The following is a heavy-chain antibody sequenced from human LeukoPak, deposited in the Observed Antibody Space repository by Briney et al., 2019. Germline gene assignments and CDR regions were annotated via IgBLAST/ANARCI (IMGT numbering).Heavy chain of an antibody. CDR1: KFTFRSYD. Sequence: GGSLRLSCAASKFTFRSYDMHWVRRAPGKGPQWVAYIRYDGSDILYADSVKGRFTISRDNSNNTLFLQMNSLRIEDTAVYYCGSYGSGSFPGYRGQGTLVTVSS. D-gene: IGHD3-10*01. CDR2: IRYDGSDI. J-gene: IGHJ4*02. V-gene: IGHV3-30*02. CDR3: GSYGSGSFPGY.